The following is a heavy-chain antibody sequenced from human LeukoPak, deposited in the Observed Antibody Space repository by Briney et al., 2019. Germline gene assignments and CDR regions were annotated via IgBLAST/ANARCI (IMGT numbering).Heavy chain of an antibody. J-gene: IGHJ5*02. CDR3: ARVVPGALTSNCFDP. CDR1: GGSINDYY. D-gene: IGHD3-9*01. V-gene: IGHV4-59*01. Sequence: TSETLSLTCAVSGGSINDYYWTWIRQAPGKGLEWIGYISNSGTTDYNPSLKSRVTMSVDTSQNEFSLKLTSVTAADTAMYYCARVVPGALTSNCFDPWGQGTLVTVSS. CDR2: ISNSGTT.